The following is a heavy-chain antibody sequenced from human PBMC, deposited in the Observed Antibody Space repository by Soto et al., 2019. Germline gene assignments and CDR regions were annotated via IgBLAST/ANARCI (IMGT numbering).Heavy chain of an antibody. V-gene: IGHV3-9*01. CDR3: AKDSGSAGWSAFDI. Sequence: GGSLRLSCAASGFTFDDYAMHWVRQAPGKGLEWVSGISWNSGSIGYADSVKGRFTISRDNAKNSLYLQMNSLRAEDTALYYCAKDSGSAGWSAFDIWGQGTMVTVSS. CDR1: GFTFDDYA. J-gene: IGHJ3*02. D-gene: IGHD6-13*01. CDR2: ISWNSGSI.